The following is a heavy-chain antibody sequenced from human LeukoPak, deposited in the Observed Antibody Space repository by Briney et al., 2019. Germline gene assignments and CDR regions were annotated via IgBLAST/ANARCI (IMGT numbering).Heavy chain of an antibody. J-gene: IGHJ4*02. D-gene: IGHD3-22*01. CDR1: GGSISYYY. CDR3: ARGVDISGYFSLGS. Sequence: SETLSLTCTVSGGSISYYYWNWIRQPAGKGLEWIGRIYVSGSTNYNPSLKSRVTISVDKSKNQFSLKLSSVTVADTAVYYCARGVDISGYFSLGSWGQGTLVTVSS. V-gene: IGHV4-4*07. CDR2: IYVSGST.